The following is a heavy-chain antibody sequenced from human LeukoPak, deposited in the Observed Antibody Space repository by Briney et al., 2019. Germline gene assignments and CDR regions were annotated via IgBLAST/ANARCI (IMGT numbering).Heavy chain of an antibody. CDR3: ARGIAARDDAFDI. D-gene: IGHD6-13*01. J-gene: IGHJ3*02. V-gene: IGHV3-7*01. Sequence: GGSLRLSCAASGFTFSSYWMSWVRQAPGKGLEWVANIKQDGSEKYYVDSVKGRFTISRDNAKNSLYLQMNSLRAEDTAVYYCARGIAARDDAFDIWGQGTMVTVSS. CDR2: IKQDGSEK. CDR1: GFTFSSYW.